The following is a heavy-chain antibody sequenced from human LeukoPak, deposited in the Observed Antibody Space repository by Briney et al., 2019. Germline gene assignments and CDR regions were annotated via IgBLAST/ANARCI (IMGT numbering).Heavy chain of an antibody. CDR3: ARGDYDFWSDPFDY. V-gene: IGHV1-2*02. CDR1: GYTFTSYG. J-gene: IGHJ4*02. Sequence: ASVKVSCKASGYTFTSYGISWVRQAPGQGLEWMGWINPNSGGTNYAQKFQGRVTMTRDTSISTAYMELSRLRSDDTAVYYCARGDYDFWSDPFDYWGQGTLVTVSS. CDR2: INPNSGGT. D-gene: IGHD3-3*01.